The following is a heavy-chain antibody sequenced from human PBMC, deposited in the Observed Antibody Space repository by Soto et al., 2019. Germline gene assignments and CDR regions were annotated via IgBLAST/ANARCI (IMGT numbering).Heavy chain of an antibody. D-gene: IGHD2-8*02. Sequence: QVQLVQSGAEVRKPGASVKVSCKASGYTFSGYYLHWVRQAPGQGLEWMGWINPDSGGTKYGQKFHGRVTVTRDTSLSTVYLELRRLTSGDTAVYYCARDANYCPGGVCYECSTMYHYFGMDVWGQGATVTVSS. CDR1: GYTFSGYY. V-gene: IGHV1-2*02. CDR3: ARDANYCPGGVCYECSTMYHYFGMDV. J-gene: IGHJ6*02. CDR2: INPDSGGT.